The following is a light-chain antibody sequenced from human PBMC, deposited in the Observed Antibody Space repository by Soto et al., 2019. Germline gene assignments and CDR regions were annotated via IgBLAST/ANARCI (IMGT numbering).Light chain of an antibody. J-gene: IGLJ2*01. CDR3: CSYAGRYILI. CDR2: DVS. CDR1: SSDVGGYNY. Sequence: QSALTQPRSVSGSPGQSVTISCTGTSSDVGGYNYVSWYQQHAGKAPKVMIYDVSKRPSGVPDRFSGSKSGNTASLTISGLQAEYEADYYCCSYAGRYILIFGGGTKLTVL. V-gene: IGLV2-11*01.